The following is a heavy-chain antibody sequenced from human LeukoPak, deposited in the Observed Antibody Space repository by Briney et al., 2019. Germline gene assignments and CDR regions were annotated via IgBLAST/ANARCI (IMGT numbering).Heavy chain of an antibody. CDR3: ARSGLRYFDWLDPNWFDP. CDR2: IWADASNE. V-gene: IGHV3-33*01. CDR1: GFTFMSYA. D-gene: IGHD3-9*01. J-gene: IGHJ5*02. Sequence: GGSLRLSCAASGFTFMSYAMDWVRQTPGKGLEWVAVIWADASNEYYADSVKGRFTISRDNSKNTLYLQMNSLRVEDTAVYYCARSGLRYFDWLDPNWFDPWGQGTLVTVSS.